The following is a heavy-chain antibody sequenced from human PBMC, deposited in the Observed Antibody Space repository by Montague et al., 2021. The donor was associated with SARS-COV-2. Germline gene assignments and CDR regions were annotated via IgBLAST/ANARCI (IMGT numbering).Heavy chain of an antibody. D-gene: IGHD4-23*01. CDR1: GSSITGYY. CDR3: VRGHPYGGPRGAYDI. J-gene: IGHJ3*02. Sequence: SETLSLTCTVSGSSITGYYWSWLRRSPGKGLEWIAYIYDGGAVNYNPSLGSRVTISTDTSKNQLSLKVNSVTAADTAVYYCVRGHPYGGPRGAYDIWGQGTVVTVSS. V-gene: IGHV4-59*01. CDR2: IYDGGAV.